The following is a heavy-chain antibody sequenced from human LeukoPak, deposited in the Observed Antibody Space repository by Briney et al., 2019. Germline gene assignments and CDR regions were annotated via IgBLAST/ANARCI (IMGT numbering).Heavy chain of an antibody. CDR2: IYHSGST. V-gene: IGHV4-38-2*02. D-gene: IGHD1-26*01. CDR3: AKASVGARFFDP. Sequence: PSETLSLTCTVSGYSISSGYYWGWIRQPPGKGLEWIGSIYHSGSTYYNPSLKSRVTISVDKSKNQFSLKLSSVTAADTAVYYCAKASVGARFFDPWGQGTLVTVSS. CDR1: GYSISSGYY. J-gene: IGHJ5*02.